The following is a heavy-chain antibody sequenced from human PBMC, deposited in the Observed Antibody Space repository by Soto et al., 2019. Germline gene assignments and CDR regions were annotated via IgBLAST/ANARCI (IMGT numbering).Heavy chain of an antibody. J-gene: IGHJ4*02. CDR3: ARYRGGSFYFDY. D-gene: IGHD1-26*01. CDR1: GGSISSYY. Sequence: SETLSLTCTVSGGSISSYYWSWIRQPPGKGLEWIGYIYYSGSTNYNPSLKSRVTISVDTSKNQFSLKLSSVTATDTAVYYCARYRGGSFYFDYWGQGTLVTVSS. V-gene: IGHV4-59*01. CDR2: IYYSGST.